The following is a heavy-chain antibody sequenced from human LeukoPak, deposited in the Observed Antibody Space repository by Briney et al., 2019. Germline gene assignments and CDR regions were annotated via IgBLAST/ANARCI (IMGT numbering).Heavy chain of an antibody. Sequence: PGRSLRLSCAASGFTFSSYGMHWVRQAPGKGLEWVAVIWYDGSNKYYADPVKGRFTISRDNSKNTLYLQMNSLRAEDTAAYYCARSFGSGSYFFDYWGQGTLVTVSS. CDR1: GFTFSSYG. V-gene: IGHV3-33*01. CDR2: IWYDGSNK. CDR3: ARSFGSGSYFFDY. J-gene: IGHJ4*02. D-gene: IGHD3-10*01.